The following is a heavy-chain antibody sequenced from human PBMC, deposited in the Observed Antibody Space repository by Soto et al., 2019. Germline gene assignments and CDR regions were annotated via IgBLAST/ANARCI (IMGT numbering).Heavy chain of an antibody. Sequence: ASVKVSCKASGYTFFTYDISWVRQAPGQGLEWMGWISTYSGDTKYAQKFQGRVTMTTDTSTTTAYLELRSLRSDYTAVYYCARHHGPTTSENWFDPWGQGTLVTVSS. CDR1: GYTFFTYD. D-gene: IGHD5-12*01. CDR2: ISTYSGDT. CDR3: ARHHGPTTSENWFDP. V-gene: IGHV1-18*01. J-gene: IGHJ5*02.